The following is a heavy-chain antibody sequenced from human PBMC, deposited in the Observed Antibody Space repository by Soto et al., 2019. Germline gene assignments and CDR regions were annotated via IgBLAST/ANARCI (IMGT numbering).Heavy chain of an antibody. CDR2: INAGNGNT. Sequence: QVQLVQSGAEVKKPGASVKVSCKASGYTFTSYAMHWVRQAPGQRLEWMGWINAGNGNTKYSQKFQGRVTITSDTSASTAYMELSSLRSEDTAVYYCAREPPRYSSGGGNYWGQGTLVTVSS. V-gene: IGHV1-3*01. CDR3: AREPPRYSSGGGNY. CDR1: GYTFTSYA. J-gene: IGHJ4*02. D-gene: IGHD6-19*01.